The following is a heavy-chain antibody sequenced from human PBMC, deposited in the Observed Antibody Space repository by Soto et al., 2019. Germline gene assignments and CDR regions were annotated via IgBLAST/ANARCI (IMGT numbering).Heavy chain of an antibody. J-gene: IGHJ6*02. CDR2: IKQDGSEK. D-gene: IGHD5-18*01. CDR3: ARESGYSYGYYYYYYGMDV. V-gene: IGHV3-7*03. CDR1: GFTCSSYW. Sequence: GGSLRLSCAASGFTCSSYWMSWVRQAPGKGLEWVANIKQDGSEKYYVDSVKGRFTISRDNAKNSLYLQMNSLRAEDTAVYYCARESGYSYGYYYYYYGMDVWGQGTTVTVSS.